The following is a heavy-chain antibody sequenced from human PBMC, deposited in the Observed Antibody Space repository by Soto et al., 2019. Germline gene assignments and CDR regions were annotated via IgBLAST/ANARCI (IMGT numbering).Heavy chain of an antibody. CDR3: ARGGTAKFTVTRRSRAFDL. CDR1: GYTFISYD. Sequence: QLQLLQSGADVKKPGASVILSCKASGYTFISYDMHWVRQAPGQGLEWMGVINPSGDSTTYAQKFQGRVTLNSDTSTSAVYLELSTLRSDDTAVYYCARGGTAKFTVTRRSRAFDLWGQGTMVTGSS. J-gene: IGHJ3*01. CDR2: INPSGDST. V-gene: IGHV1-46*01. D-gene: IGHD4-17*01.